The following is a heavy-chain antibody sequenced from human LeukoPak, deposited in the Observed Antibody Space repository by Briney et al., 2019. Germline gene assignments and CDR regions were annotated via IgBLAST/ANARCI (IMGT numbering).Heavy chain of an antibody. CDR2: ISAYNGNT. CDR1: GYTFTSYG. J-gene: IGHJ5*02. CDR3: ARATSIGGQLRFDP. Sequence: GASVKVSCKASGYTFTSYGISWVRQAPGQGLEWMGWISAYNGNTNYAQKLQGRVTMTTDTSTSTAYMELSSLRSEDTAVYYCARATSIGGQLRFDPWGQGTLVTVSS. D-gene: IGHD3-16*01. V-gene: IGHV1-18*01.